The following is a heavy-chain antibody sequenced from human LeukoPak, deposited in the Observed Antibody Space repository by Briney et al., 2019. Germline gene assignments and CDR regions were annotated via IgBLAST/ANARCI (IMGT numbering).Heavy chain of an antibody. J-gene: IGHJ5*02. CDR3: ARNGYCSGGSCDRFDP. CDR2: ISPIFGTA. CDR1: GGTFSSYA. V-gene: IGHV1-69*13. D-gene: IGHD2-15*01. Sequence: ASVKVSCKASGGTFSSYAISWVRQAPGQGLEWMGGISPIFGTANYAQKFQGRVTITADESTSTAYMELSSLRSEDTAVYYCARNGYCSGGSCDRFDPWGQGTLVTVSS.